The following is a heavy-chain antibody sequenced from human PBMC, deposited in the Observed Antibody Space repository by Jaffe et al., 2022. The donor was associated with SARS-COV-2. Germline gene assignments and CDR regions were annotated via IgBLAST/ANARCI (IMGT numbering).Heavy chain of an antibody. D-gene: IGHD6-19*01. Sequence: QLQLQESGPGLVKPSETLSLTCTVSGGSISSSSYYWGWIRQPPGKGLEWIGSIYYSGSTYYNPSLKSRVTISVDTSKNQFSLKLSSVTAADTAVYYCARHVRGASSGWDTFSDAFDIWGQGTMVTVSS. CDR3: ARHVRGASSGWDTFSDAFDI. CDR1: GGSISSSSYY. CDR2: IYYSGST. V-gene: IGHV4-39*01. J-gene: IGHJ3*02.